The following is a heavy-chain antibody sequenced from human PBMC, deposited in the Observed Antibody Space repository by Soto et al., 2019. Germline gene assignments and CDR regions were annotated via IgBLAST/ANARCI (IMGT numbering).Heavy chain of an antibody. CDR3: AKDQKITGLSDFDS. J-gene: IGHJ4*02. CDR2: VSYDGSNK. Sequence: VQLVESGGGVVQPGRSLRLSCEASGFTFRSYGMHWVRQAPGKGLEWVAVVSYDGSNKLYAASVKDRFIISRDNSKNTLYLQMNSLRAADTALYYCAKDQKITGLSDFDSWGQGALVTVSS. CDR1: GFTFRSYG. V-gene: IGHV3-30*18. D-gene: IGHD3-16*01.